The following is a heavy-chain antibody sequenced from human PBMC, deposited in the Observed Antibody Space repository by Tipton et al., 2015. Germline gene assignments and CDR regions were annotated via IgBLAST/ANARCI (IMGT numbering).Heavy chain of an antibody. CDR2: TYYRSKWYS. D-gene: IGHD2/OR15-2a*01. CDR1: GDSVSSNSAA. J-gene: IGHJ4*02. CDR3: ASPLHYDTRGFFYAS. Sequence: GLVKPSQTLSLTCAISGDSVSSNSAAWNWIRQSPSRGLEWLGNTYYRSKWYSDYAVSVKSRITINSDTSKNQFSLQLNSVTPEDTAVYYCASPLHYDTRGFFYASWGLGTLVTVSP. V-gene: IGHV6-1*01.